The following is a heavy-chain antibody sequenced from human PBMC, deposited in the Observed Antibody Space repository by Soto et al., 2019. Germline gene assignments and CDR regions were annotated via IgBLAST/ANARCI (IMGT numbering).Heavy chain of an antibody. Sequence: QVQVVQSGAEVKKTGSSVKVSCKASGGTFSSDSISWVREAPGQGLEWMGEIIPMFGTANNAQKFQGRVTITADESTSTAYMELSSLRSDDTAVYFCAREIDGYYGMDVWGQGTTVTVAS. CDR3: AREIDGYYGMDV. CDR1: GGTFSSDS. J-gene: IGHJ6*02. CDR2: IIPMFGTA. V-gene: IGHV1-69*01.